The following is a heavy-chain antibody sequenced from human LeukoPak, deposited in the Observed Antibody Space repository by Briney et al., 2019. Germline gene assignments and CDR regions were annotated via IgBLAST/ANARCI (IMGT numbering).Heavy chain of an antibody. CDR1: GGSISSYY. J-gene: IGHJ4*02. CDR3: ASHRDPFADY. D-gene: IGHD5-24*01. CDR2: IYYSGST. Sequence: SETLSLTCTVSGGSISSYYWSWLRQPPGKGLEWIGYIYYSGSTNYNPSLKSRVTISVDTSKNQFSLKLSSVTAADTAVYYCASHRDPFADYWGQGTLVTVSS. V-gene: IGHV4-59*01.